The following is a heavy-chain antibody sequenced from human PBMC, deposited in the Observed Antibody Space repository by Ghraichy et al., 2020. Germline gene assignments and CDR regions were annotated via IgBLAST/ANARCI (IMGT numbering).Heavy chain of an antibody. CDR1: GGSFSGYY. CDR2: INHSGST. V-gene: IGHV4-34*01. Sequence: SETLSLTCAVYGGSFSGYYWSWIRQPPGKGLERIGEINHSGSTNYNPSLKSRVTISVDTSKNQFSLKLSSVTAADTAVYYCATSQLRYFDWLSRVEYFQHWGQGTLVTVSS. CDR3: ATSQLRYFDWLSRVEYFQH. D-gene: IGHD3-9*01. J-gene: IGHJ1*01.